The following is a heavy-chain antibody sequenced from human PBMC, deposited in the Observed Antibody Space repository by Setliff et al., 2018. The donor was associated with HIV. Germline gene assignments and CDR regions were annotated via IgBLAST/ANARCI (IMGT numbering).Heavy chain of an antibody. CDR1: GFTFRDYW. V-gene: IGHV3-74*01. J-gene: IGHJ4*02. Sequence: SLRLSCAGSGFTFRDYWMHWVRRAPGKGLVWVSQIDDDGRTTYADSVKGRFTISRDNAKNTLYLQMNSLRAEDTAVYYCAADRVPIWNYVGLFEIWGQGTLVTVSS. CDR2: IDDDGRT. CDR3: AADRVPIWNYVGLFEI. D-gene: IGHD1-7*01.